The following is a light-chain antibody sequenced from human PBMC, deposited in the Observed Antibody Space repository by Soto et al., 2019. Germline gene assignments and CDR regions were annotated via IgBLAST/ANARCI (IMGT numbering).Light chain of an antibody. J-gene: IGLJ2*01. V-gene: IGLV1-44*01. CDR2: NNN. CDR3: AAWDDSLNGRV. CDR1: SSNIGSNT. Sequence: QSVLTQPPLASGTPGQRVTISCSGSSSNIGSNTVNWYQQLPGTAPKLLIYNNNQWPSGVPDRFSGSKSGTSASLVISGLQSEDEADYYCAAWDDSLNGRVFGGGTKLTVL.